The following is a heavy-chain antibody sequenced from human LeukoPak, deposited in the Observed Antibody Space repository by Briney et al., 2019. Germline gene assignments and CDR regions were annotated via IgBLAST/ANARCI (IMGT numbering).Heavy chain of an antibody. CDR3: ARGRPHGNDY. D-gene: IGHD4-23*01. V-gene: IGHV3-74*01. CDR2: IASDGSST. J-gene: IGHJ4*02. CDR1: GFTFSSYW. Sequence: GGSLRLSCAASGFTFSSYWMNWVRQAPGKGLVWVSRIASDGSSTTYADSVKGRFSISRDNAKNPLYLQMNSLRVEDTAVYYCARGRPHGNDYWGQGTLVTVSS.